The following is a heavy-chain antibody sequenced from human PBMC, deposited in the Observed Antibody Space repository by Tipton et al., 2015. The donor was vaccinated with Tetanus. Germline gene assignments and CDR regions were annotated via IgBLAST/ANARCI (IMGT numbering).Heavy chain of an antibody. V-gene: IGHV3-33*01. CDR1: GFIFSSYG. D-gene: IGHD2-15*01. CDR3: ARESVCSGGSCFSGDFDN. J-gene: IGHJ4*02. CDR2: SWYDGTDK. Sequence: SLRLSCAASGFIFSSYGIHWVRQAPGKGLEWVAVSWYDGTDKYYADSVRGRFTISRDNSKNTLYLQMNSLRAEDTAVYYCARESVCSGGSCFSGDFDNWGQGTRVTVSS.